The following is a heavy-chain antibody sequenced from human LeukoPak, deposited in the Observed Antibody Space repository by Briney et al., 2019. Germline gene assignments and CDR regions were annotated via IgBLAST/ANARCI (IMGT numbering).Heavy chain of an antibody. CDR2: IRYDGSNK. V-gene: IGHV3-30*02. D-gene: IGHD3-3*01. Sequence: GGSLRLSCAASGFTFSSYEMNWVRQAPGKGLEWVAFIRYDGSNKYYADSVKGRFTISRDNPKNTLYLQMNSLRAEDTAVYYCAKPRSNYHFRSGCTNWGQGTLVTVSS. CDR1: GFTFSSYE. CDR3: AKPRSNYHFRSGCTN. J-gene: IGHJ4*02.